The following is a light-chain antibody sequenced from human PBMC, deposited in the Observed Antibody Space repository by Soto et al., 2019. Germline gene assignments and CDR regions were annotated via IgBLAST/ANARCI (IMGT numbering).Light chain of an antibody. V-gene: IGKV1-12*01. CDR1: QAVSSW. CDR2: AAS. J-gene: IGKJ3*01. Sequence: DVQMTQSPSSVSASVGDRVTITCRASQAVSSWLAWYQQKPGKAPKLLIFAASSVQSGVPSRFSGSGSGTDFTLTISSRQPEDFAAYYCQQANSFPFTFGPGTKVDIK. CDR3: QQANSFPFT.